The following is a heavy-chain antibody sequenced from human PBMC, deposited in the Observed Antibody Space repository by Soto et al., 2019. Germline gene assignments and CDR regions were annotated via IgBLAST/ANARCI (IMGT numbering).Heavy chain of an antibody. CDR2: ISAYNGNT. V-gene: IGHV1-18*01. CDR3: ARDEGPLSSTSLTPDY. D-gene: IGHD2-2*01. CDR1: GYTFTSYS. J-gene: IGHJ4*02. Sequence: ASVKVSCKASGYTFTSYSISWVRQAPGQGLEWMGWISAYNGNTNYAQKLQGRVTMTTDTSTSTAYMELRSLRSDDTAVYYCARDEGPLSSTSLTPDYWGQGTLVTVSS.